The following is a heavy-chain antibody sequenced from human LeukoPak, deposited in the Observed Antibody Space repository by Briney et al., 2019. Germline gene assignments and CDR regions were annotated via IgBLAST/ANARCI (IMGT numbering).Heavy chain of an antibody. CDR3: ARADGDYEGWFDP. CDR2: IYYSEST. CDR1: GGSVSSGSYY. D-gene: IGHD4-17*01. Sequence: SETLSLTCTVSGGSVSSGSYYWSWIRQPPGKGLEWIGYIYYSESTNYNPSLKSRVTISVDTSKNQFSLKLSSVTAADTAVYYCARADGDYEGWFDPWGQGTLVTVSS. V-gene: IGHV4-61*01. J-gene: IGHJ5*02.